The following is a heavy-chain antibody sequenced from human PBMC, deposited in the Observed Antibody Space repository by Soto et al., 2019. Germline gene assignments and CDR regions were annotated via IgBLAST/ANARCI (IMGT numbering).Heavy chain of an antibody. CDR3: ARDKGSSSWHSFDY. J-gene: IGHJ4*02. Sequence: GKGLEWVSTITDSSSTIYYADSVKGRFTTSRDNGKNSLYLQMNSLRAEDTAVYYCARDKGSSSWHSFDYWGQGTLVTVSS. CDR2: ITDSSSTI. V-gene: IGHV3-48*01. D-gene: IGHD2-2*01.